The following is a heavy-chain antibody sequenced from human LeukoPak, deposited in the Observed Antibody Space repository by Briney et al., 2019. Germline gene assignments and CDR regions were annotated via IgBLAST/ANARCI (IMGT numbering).Heavy chain of an antibody. J-gene: IGHJ3*02. Sequence: ASVKVSCKASGYTFTSYGISWVRQAPGQGLEWMGWISAYNGNTNYAQKLQGRVTMTTDTSTSTAYMELRSLRSDDTAVYYCAKNISGSYYANAFYILVQGTKPTVSS. CDR1: GYTFTSYG. CDR3: AKNISGSYYANAFYI. V-gene: IGHV1-18*01. CDR2: ISAYNGNT. D-gene: IGHD1-26*01.